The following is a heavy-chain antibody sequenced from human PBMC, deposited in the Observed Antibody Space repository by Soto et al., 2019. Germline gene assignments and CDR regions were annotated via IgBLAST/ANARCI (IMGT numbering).Heavy chain of an antibody. Sequence: ETLSLTCAVHGGSFSGFYWTWIRQPPGKGLEWIGEINHSGSSNYNPPLKSRVTMSLDTSRNQFSLSLNSVTAADTAVYYCARMAGPWYFDLWGRGTLVTVSS. V-gene: IGHV4-34*01. CDR3: ARMAGPWYFDL. CDR1: GGSFSGFY. CDR2: INHSGSS. J-gene: IGHJ2*01.